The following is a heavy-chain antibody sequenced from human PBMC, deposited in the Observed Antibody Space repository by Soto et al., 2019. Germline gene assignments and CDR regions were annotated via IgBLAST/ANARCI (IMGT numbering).Heavy chain of an antibody. CDR2: ISYDGSNK. D-gene: IGHD6-6*01. CDR1: GFTFSSYG. Sequence: HPGGSLRLSCAASGFTFSSYGMHWVRQAPGKGLEWVAVISYDGSNKYYADSVKGRFTISRDNSKNTLYLQMNSLRAEDTAVYYCAKDRYSSSSSGGMDVWGQGTTVTVSS. CDR3: AKDRYSSSSSGGMDV. V-gene: IGHV3-30*18. J-gene: IGHJ6*02.